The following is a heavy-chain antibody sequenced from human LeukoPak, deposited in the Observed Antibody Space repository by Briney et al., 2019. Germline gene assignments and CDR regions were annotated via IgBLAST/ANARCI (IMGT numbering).Heavy chain of an antibody. CDR1: GYTFTSYG. CDR2: ISAYNGNT. CDR3: ARVYSPTVTTGVDY. Sequence: ASVKVSCKASGYTFTSYGISWVRQAPGQGLEWMGWISAYNGNTNYAQKLQGRVTMTTDTSTSTAYMELRSLRSDDTAVYYCARVYSPTVTTGVDYWGEGTLVTVSP. D-gene: IGHD4-17*01. V-gene: IGHV1-18*01. J-gene: IGHJ4*02.